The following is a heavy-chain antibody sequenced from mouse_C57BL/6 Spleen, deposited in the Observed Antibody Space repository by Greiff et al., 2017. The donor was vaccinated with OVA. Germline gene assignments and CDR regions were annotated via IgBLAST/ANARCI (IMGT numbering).Heavy chain of an antibody. CDR2: IDPEDGDT. CDR1: GFNIKDYY. Sequence: EVKLLESGAELVRPGASVKLSCTASGFNIKDYYMHWVKQRPEQGLEWIGRIDPEDGDTEYAPKFQGKATLTVDQSSSTAYMQLNSLTSEDSAVYYCARPLQLTIYAMDYWGQGSSVTVSS. V-gene: IGHV14-1*01. D-gene: IGHD1-3*01. CDR3: ARPLQLTIYAMDY. J-gene: IGHJ4*01.